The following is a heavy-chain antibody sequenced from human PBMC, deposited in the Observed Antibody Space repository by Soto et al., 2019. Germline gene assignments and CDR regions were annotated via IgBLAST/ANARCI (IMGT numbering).Heavy chain of an antibody. V-gene: IGHV3-11*06. D-gene: IGHD2-15*01. CDR1: GFTFSDYY. J-gene: IGHJ4*02. CDR3: ARTRSHRRTYFDY. Sequence: QVQLVESGGGLVKPGGSLRLSCAASGFTFSDYYMSWIRQAPGKGLEWVSYISSSSSSTNYADSVKGRFTISRDNAKNSLYLQMNSLRAEDTAVYYCARTRSHRRTYFDYWGQGTLVTVSS. CDR2: ISSSSSST.